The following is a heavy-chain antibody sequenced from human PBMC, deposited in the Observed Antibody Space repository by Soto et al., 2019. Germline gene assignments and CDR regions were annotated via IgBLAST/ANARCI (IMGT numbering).Heavy chain of an antibody. J-gene: IGHJ4*02. V-gene: IGHV3-21*01. CDR3: ARDRDSGIRANWY. Sequence: EVQLVESGGGLVKPGGSLRLSCAASGFTFSSYSMNWVRQAPGKGLEWVSSISSSSSYIYYADSVKGRFTISRDNAKNSLYLQMNSLRAEDTAVYYCARDRDSGIRANWYWGQGTLVTVSS. D-gene: IGHD1-26*01. CDR2: ISSSSSYI. CDR1: GFTFSSYS.